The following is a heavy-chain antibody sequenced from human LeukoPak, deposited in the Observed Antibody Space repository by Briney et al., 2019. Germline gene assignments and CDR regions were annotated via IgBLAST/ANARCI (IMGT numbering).Heavy chain of an antibody. D-gene: IGHD2-21*02. J-gene: IGHJ5*02. CDR3: AKVGPTAIPSWFDP. CDR2: ISSSGGST. V-gene: IGHV3-23*01. Sequence: GGSLRLSCAASGFNFTNYAMNWVRQAPGRGLEWVSLISSSGGSTYYAGSVKGRFTISRDNSKNTLYLQMNSLRAEDTAIYYCAKVGPTAIPSWFDPWGQGTLVTVSS. CDR1: GFNFTNYA.